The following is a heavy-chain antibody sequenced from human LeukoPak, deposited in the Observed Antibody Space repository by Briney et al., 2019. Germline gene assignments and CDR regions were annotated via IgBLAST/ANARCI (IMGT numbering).Heavy chain of an antibody. V-gene: IGHV3-15*01. Sequence: SGGSLRLSCAASGFTFSNAWMSWVRQAPGKGLEWVGRIKSKTGGGTTDYAAPVKGRFTISRDDSKNTLYLQMNSLKTEDTAVYYCTTTDDGGNSGADYWGQGTLVTVSS. CDR1: GFTFSNAW. D-gene: IGHD4-23*01. J-gene: IGHJ4*02. CDR2: IKSKTGGGTT. CDR3: TTTDDGGNSGADY.